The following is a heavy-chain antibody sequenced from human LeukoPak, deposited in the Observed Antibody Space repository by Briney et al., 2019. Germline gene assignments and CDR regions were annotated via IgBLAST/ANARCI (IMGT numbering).Heavy chain of an antibody. V-gene: IGHV3-49*04. D-gene: IGHD3-10*01. CDR1: AFTLGDHA. CDR3: SRGPILLWLYSGMDV. CDR2: IRSKAYGRTT. J-gene: IGHJ6*02. Sequence: GGSLTLSCTPSAFTLGDHAMGWVRHPAGKGIEWVGFIRSKAYGRTTEYAAAVTGRFMIARDESSSTGYWQMSSLKTEDMVVYYCSRGPILLWLYSGMDVWGQGTTVIVSS.